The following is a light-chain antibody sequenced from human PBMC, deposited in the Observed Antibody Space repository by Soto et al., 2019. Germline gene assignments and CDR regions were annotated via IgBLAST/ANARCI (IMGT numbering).Light chain of an antibody. Sequence: EIVMTQSPATLSVTPGEWATLSFRASQSVRSNLAWYQQRPGQAPRLLIYAASSRATGIPARFSGSGSGTEFTLIIDSLQSEDFAVYYCQQYNNWPRTFGQGTKVDIK. CDR1: QSVRSN. CDR3: QQYNNWPRT. J-gene: IGKJ1*01. V-gene: IGKV3-15*01. CDR2: AAS.